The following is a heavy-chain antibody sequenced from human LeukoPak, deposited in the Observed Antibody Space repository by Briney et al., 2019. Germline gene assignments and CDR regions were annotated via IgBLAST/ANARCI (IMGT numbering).Heavy chain of an antibody. D-gene: IGHD3-10*01. J-gene: IGHJ6*02. Sequence: HWASVKVSCKASGYTFTSYYMHWVRQAPGQGLEWMGIINPSGGSTSYAQKFQGRVTMTRDTSTSTVYMELSSLRSEDTAVYYCASSAMLWFGATYYYYGMDVWGQGTTVTVSS. CDR3: ASSAMLWFGATYYYYGMDV. CDR1: GYTFTSYY. V-gene: IGHV1-46*01. CDR2: INPSGGST.